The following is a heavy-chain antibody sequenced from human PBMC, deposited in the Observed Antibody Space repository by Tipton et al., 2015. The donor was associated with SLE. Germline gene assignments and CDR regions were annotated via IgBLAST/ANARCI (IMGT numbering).Heavy chain of an antibody. D-gene: IGHD4-17*01. CDR1: GYTFTSYG. V-gene: IGHV1-18*01. J-gene: IGHJ6*02. CDR3: ARHRIKNGDYYYYGMDV. CDR2: ISAYNGNT. Sequence: QLVQSGAEVKKPGASVKVSCKASGYTFTSYGISWVRQAPGQGLEWMGWISAYNGNTNYAQKLQGRVTMTTDTSTSTAYMELRSLRSDDTAVYYCARHRIKNGDYYYYGMDVWGQGTTVTVSS.